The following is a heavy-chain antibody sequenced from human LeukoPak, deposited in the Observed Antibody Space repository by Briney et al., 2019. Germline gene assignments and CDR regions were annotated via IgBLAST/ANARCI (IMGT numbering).Heavy chain of an antibody. Sequence: GGSLRLSCAASGFTFSSYGMHWVRQAPGKGLEWVAVISYDGSNKYYADSVKGRFTISRDNSKNTLYLQMNSLRAEDTAVYYCAKDERYFDWLLSDYYYYGMDVWGKGTTVTVSS. CDR1: GFTFSSYG. D-gene: IGHD3-9*01. CDR2: ISYDGSNK. J-gene: IGHJ6*04. V-gene: IGHV3-30*18. CDR3: AKDERYFDWLLSDYYYYGMDV.